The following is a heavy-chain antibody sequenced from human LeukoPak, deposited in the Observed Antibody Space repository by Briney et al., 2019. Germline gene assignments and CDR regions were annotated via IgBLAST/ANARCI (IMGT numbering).Heavy chain of an antibody. CDR1: GFTFSSYS. CDR3: AKGPDNTYYYYYMDV. J-gene: IGHJ6*03. D-gene: IGHD2/OR15-2a*01. CDR2: ISSSSSNI. V-gene: IGHV3-48*01. Sequence: TGGSLRLSCAASGFTFSSYSMNWVRQAPGKGLEWVSYISSSSSNIYYADSVKGRFTMSRDNAKNSLYLQMNSLRAEDTAVYYCAKGPDNTYYYYYMDVWGKGTTVTVSS.